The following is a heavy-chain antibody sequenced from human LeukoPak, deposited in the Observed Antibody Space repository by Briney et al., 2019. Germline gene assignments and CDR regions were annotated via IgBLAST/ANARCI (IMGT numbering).Heavy chain of an antibody. D-gene: IGHD2-15*01. Sequence: SVKVSCKASGGTFSSYAISWVRQAPGQGLEWMGGIIPIFGTANYAQTFQGRVTITADESTSTAYMELSSLRSEDTAVYYCARDCSGGSCYPSWGQGTLVTVSS. V-gene: IGHV1-69*13. CDR1: GGTFSSYA. CDR2: IIPIFGTA. J-gene: IGHJ5*02. CDR3: ARDCSGGSCYPS.